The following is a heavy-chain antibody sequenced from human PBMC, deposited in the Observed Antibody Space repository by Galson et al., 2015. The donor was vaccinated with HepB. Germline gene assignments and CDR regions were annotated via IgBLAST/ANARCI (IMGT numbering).Heavy chain of an antibody. CDR2: INPNSGGT. D-gene: IGHD6-19*01. V-gene: IGHV1-2*06. CDR1: GYTFTGYY. CDR3: ASSIAVAGTCDY. J-gene: IGHJ4*02. Sequence: SVKVSCKASGYTFTGYYMHWVRQAPGQGLEWMGRINPNSGGTNYAQKFQGRVTMTRDTSISTAYMELSRLRSGDTAVYYCASSIAVAGTCDYWGQGTLVTVSS.